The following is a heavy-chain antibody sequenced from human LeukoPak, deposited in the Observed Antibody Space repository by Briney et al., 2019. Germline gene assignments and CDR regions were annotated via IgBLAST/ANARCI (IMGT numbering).Heavy chain of an antibody. CDR2: IYHSGST. V-gene: IGHV4-38-2*02. CDR3: ARKDPGYSGYSDFDY. CDR1: GYSISSGYY. Sequence: SETLSLTCTVSGYSISSGYYWAWIRQPPGKGLEWIGSIYHSGSTYYNPSLKSRVTISLDTSKNQFSLKLSSVTAADTAVYYCARKDPGYSGYSDFDYWGQGTLVTVSS. D-gene: IGHD5-12*01. J-gene: IGHJ4*02.